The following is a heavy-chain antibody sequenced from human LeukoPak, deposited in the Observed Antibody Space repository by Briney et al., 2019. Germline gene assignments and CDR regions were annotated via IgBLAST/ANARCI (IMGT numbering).Heavy chain of an antibody. V-gene: IGHV1-2*02. D-gene: IGHD3-9*01. J-gene: IGHJ3*02. CDR2: INPNSGGT. CDR1: GYTFTGYY. Sequence: ASVKVSCKASGYTFTGYYMHWVRQAPGQGLEWMGWINPNSGGTNYAQKFQGRVTMTRDTSISTAYMELSRLRSDDTAVYYCARSPRENILTGYYPVLRSYAFDIWGQGTMVTVSS. CDR3: ARSPRENILTGYYPVLRSYAFDI.